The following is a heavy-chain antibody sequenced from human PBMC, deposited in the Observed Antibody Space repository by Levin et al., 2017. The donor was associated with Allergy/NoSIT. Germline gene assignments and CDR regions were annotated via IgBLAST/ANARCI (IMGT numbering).Heavy chain of an antibody. J-gene: IGHJ4*02. D-gene: IGHD3-10*02. CDR2: INHSGST. V-gene: IGHV4-34*01. Sequence: RPSETLSLTCAVYGGSFSGYYWSWIRQPPGKGLEWIGEINHSGSTNYNPSLKSRVTISVDTSKNQFSLKLSSVTAADTAVYYCARMFGSSHADYWGQGTLVTVSS. CDR1: GGSFSGYY. CDR3: ARMFGSSHADY.